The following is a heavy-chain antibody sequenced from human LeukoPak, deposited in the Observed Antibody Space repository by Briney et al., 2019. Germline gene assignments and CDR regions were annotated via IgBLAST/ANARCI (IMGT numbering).Heavy chain of an antibody. CDR1: GFTFDDYA. J-gene: IGHJ4*02. D-gene: IGHD5-12*01. CDR2: ISGDGGST. V-gene: IGHV3-43*02. Sequence: PGGSLRLSCAASGFTFDDYAMHWVRHAPGKGLEWVSLISGDGGSTYYADSVKGRFTISRDNSKNSLYLQMNSLRTEDTALYYCAKDAFALRGIVATIRFYYWGQGTLVTVSS. CDR3: AKDAFALRGIVATIRFYY.